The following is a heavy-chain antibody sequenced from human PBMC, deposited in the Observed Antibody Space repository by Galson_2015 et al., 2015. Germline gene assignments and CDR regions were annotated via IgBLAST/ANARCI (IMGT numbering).Heavy chain of an antibody. V-gene: IGHV5-51*01. CDR1: GYNFNTYW. J-gene: IGHJ4*02. Sequence: QSGAEVKKPGESLKISCKGSGYNFNTYWIGWVRQMPGKGLEWMGLIYPGDSDTRYSPSFQGQVTISADKSITTAYLQWGSLKASDTAMYYCARRGPVAGNNRGGFDYWGQGTLVTVSS. CDR3: ARRGPVAGNNRGGFDY. CDR2: IYPGDSDT. D-gene: IGHD6-19*01.